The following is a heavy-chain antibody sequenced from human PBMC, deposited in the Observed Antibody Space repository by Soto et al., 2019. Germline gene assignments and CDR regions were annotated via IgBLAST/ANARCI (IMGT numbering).Heavy chain of an antibody. CDR2: ISDTGSSH. J-gene: IGHJ4*02. V-gene: IGHV3-30*18. CDR3: AKDRGGDCPDNSCYFGADY. CDR1: GFTFSSSG. D-gene: IGHD2-2*01. Sequence: LSLSCVGSGFTFSSSGIHWVRQAPGKGLECVAVISDTGSSHYYAASVEGRFTISRENSKNTLSLHMDRLRVEDTAVYYCAKDRGGDCPDNSCYFGADYWGQGTPVSVSS.